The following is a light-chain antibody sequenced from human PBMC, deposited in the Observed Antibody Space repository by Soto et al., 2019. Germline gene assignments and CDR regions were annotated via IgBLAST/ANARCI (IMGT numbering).Light chain of an antibody. CDR3: HQYDSWT. Sequence: EIVLTQSPGTLSWSPGERATLSCRASQSFNSIYLAWYQQKPGQAPRLLIYGASSRATGIPDRFSGSGSGTDFTLTISRLEPEDFAVYYCHQYDSWTFGQGTKVEIK. V-gene: IGKV3-20*01. CDR1: QSFNSIY. J-gene: IGKJ1*01. CDR2: GAS.